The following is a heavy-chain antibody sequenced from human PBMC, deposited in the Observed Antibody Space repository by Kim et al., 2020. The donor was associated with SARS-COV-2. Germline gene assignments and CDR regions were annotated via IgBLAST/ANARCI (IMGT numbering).Heavy chain of an antibody. CDR3: TRLDYGDYRANEPHQYYYYMDV. V-gene: IGHV3-73*01. CDR2: IRSKANSYAT. J-gene: IGHJ6*03. CDR1: GFTFSGSA. Sequence: GGSLRLSCAASGFTFSGSAMHWVRQASGKGLEWVGRIRSKANSYATAYAASVKGRFTISRDDSKNTAYLQMNSLKTEDTAVYYCTRLDYGDYRANEPHQYYYYMDVWGKGTTVTVSS. D-gene: IGHD4-17*01.